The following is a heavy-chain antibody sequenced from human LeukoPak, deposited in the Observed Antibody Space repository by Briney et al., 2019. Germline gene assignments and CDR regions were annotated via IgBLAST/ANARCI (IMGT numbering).Heavy chain of an antibody. D-gene: IGHD6-6*01. Sequence: SETLSLTCTVSGGSISSSSYYWGWIRQPPGKGLEWIGEINHSGSTNYNPSLKSRVTISVDTSKNQFSLKLSSVTAADTAVYYCARGRAGPMTRPLDIWGQGTMVTVSS. CDR2: INHSGST. CDR3: ARGRAGPMTRPLDI. CDR1: GGSISSSSYY. V-gene: IGHV4-39*07. J-gene: IGHJ3*02.